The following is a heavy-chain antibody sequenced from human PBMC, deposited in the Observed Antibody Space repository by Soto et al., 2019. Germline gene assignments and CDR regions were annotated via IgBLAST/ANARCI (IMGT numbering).Heavy chain of an antibody. CDR3: AKSPDFDYYAMDV. V-gene: IGHV3-11*01. CDR1: GFIFSDYY. CDR2: ISGSGTNR. Sequence: QVQLVESGGGLVKPGGSLRLSCAASGFIFSDYYMSWIRQAPGKGLEWVSSISGSGTNRYYADSVKGRFAISRDNSKNTLSLQMSSLRADDTAVYYCAKSPDFDYYAMDVWGQGTTVTVSS. J-gene: IGHJ6*02.